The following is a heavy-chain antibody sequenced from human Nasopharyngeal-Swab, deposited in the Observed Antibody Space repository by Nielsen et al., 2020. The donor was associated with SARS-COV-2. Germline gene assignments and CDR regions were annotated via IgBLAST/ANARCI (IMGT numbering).Heavy chain of an antibody. CDR3: VRDDGDVPGVTGSGPPGGY. J-gene: IGHJ4*02. Sequence: ASVKVFCKASGYTFTDYYMHWVRQAPGQGLEWMGRINPNSGDTDYSQKFQGRVTVTRDTSINTVYMELSSLRSDDTAVFYCVRDDGDVPGVTGSGPPGGYWGQGTLVTVSS. CDR2: INPNSGDT. CDR1: GYTFTDYY. V-gene: IGHV1-2*06. D-gene: IGHD2-8*01.